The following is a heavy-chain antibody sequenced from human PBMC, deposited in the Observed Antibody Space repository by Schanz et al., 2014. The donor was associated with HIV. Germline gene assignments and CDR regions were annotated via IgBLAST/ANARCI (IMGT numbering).Heavy chain of an antibody. CDR3: GRVTMTTDTSRYTAYMELRSLRSDDTAVYYCARGDRDDFWSGAAI. J-gene: IGHJ4*02. Sequence: QVQLVQSGAEVKKPGASVKVSCKASGYTFTSYGISWVRQAPGQGLEWMGWISAYDGNTNYAQKFQGRVTMTTDTGSGGQERPPHSDANPNYARKCQGRVTMTTDTSRYTAYMELRSLRSDDTAVYYCARGDRDDFWSGAAIWGQGTLVTVSS. CDR2: ISAYDGNT. V-gene: IGHV1-18*01. D-gene: IGHD1-1*01. CDR1: GYTFTSYG.